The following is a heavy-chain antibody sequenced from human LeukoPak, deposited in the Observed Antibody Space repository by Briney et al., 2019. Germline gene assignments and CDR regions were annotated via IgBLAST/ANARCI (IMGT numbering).Heavy chain of an antibody. V-gene: IGHV4-31*03. Sequence: SETLSLTCTVSGGSISSGGYYWSWIRQHPGKGLEWIGYIYYSGSTYYNPSLKSRVTISVDTSKNQFSLKLSSVTAADTAVYYCARSRRVVGARCYFDYWGQGTLVTVSS. CDR1: GGSISSGGYY. CDR2: IYYSGST. CDR3: ARSRRVVGARCYFDY. D-gene: IGHD2-15*01. J-gene: IGHJ4*02.